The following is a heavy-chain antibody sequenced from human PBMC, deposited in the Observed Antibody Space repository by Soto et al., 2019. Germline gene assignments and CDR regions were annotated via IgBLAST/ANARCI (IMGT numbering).Heavy chain of an antibody. CDR2: INSDASST. CDR1: GFTFSSYW. D-gene: IGHD1-26*01. Sequence: EVQLVESGGGLVQPGGSLRLSCAASGFTFSSYWMYWVRQAPGKGLVWVSRINSDASSTRYADSVKGRFTISRDNSKNTLYLQMNSLRAEDTAVYYCARESYYGLWDYWGQGTLVTVSS. V-gene: IGHV3-74*01. CDR3: ARESYYGLWDY. J-gene: IGHJ4*02.